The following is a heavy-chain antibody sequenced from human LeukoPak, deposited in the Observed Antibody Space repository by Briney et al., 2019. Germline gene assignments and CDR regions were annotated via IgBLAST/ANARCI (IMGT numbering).Heavy chain of an antibody. CDR1: GYSFTNYW. V-gene: IGHV5-51*01. Sequence: GESLKISCKGSGYSFTNYWIGWVRQMPGKGLEWMGIIYPGDSDTRYSPSFQGQVTISADKSISTAYLQWSSLKASDTAMYYCARLHPNYYDSSGYYYFDYWGQGTLVTVSS. CDR3: ARLHPNYYDSSGYYYFDY. D-gene: IGHD3-22*01. J-gene: IGHJ4*02. CDR2: IYPGDSDT.